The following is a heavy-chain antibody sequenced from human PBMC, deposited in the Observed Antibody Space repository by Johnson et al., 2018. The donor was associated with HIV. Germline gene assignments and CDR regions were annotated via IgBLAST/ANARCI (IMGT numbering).Heavy chain of an antibody. D-gene: IGHD2-15*01. V-gene: IGHV3-13*01. CDR1: GFTFSSYD. J-gene: IGHJ3*02. Sequence: VQLVESGGGSVQPGGSLRLSCAASGFTFSSYDMHWVRQATGKGLEWVSAIGTAGDTYYPGSVKGRFTIYRATANNSLYLQMNSLSAGDTAVYYCASGPGYGSGDTCSDTHDLGDAFDIWGQGTMVTVSS. CDR2: IGTAGDT. CDR3: ASGPGYGSGDTCSDTHDLGDAFDI.